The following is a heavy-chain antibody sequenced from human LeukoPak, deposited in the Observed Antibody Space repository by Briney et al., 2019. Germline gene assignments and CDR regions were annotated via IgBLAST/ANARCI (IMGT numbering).Heavy chain of an antibody. V-gene: IGHV3-30*03. D-gene: IGHD2-8*02. CDR1: GFTFSHYG. J-gene: IGHJ3*02. Sequence: GGSLRLSCAASGFTFSHYGVHWVRQAPGKGLEWVAVISYDGSNKYYADSVKGRFTISRDNAKNSLYLQMNSLRAEDTAVYYCARAVLSGAFDIWGQGTMVTVSS. CDR3: ARAVLSGAFDI. CDR2: ISYDGSNK.